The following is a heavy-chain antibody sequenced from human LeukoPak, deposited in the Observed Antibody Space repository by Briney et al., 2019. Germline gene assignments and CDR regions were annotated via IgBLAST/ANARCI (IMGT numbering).Heavy chain of an antibody. Sequence: GGSLRLSCAASGFTFNRDWTAWVRQAPGKGLEWVANIKEDGSEKNYVDSVKGRYTISRDNAVNSVYLQMNDLRAEDTGVYYCATKEPSTSGWSYWGQGTLVTVSS. CDR2: IKEDGSEK. D-gene: IGHD6-19*01. CDR1: GFTFNRDW. J-gene: IGHJ4*02. V-gene: IGHV3-7*01. CDR3: ATKEPSTSGWSY.